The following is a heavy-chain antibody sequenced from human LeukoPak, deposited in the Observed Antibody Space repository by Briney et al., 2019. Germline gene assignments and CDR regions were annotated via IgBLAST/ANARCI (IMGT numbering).Heavy chain of an antibody. CDR2: ISASGGST. D-gene: IGHD6-13*01. V-gene: IGHV3-23*01. CDR3: AKEAISAASMRGSWFDP. CDR1: GITFSSFA. J-gene: IGHJ5*02. Sequence: PGGSLRLSCAASGITFSSFAMSWIRQAPGKGLEWVSAISASGGSTYYADSVQGRFTISRDSSKNTLYLQMNSLRADDTAAYYCAKEAISAASMRGSWFDPWGQGTLVTVSS.